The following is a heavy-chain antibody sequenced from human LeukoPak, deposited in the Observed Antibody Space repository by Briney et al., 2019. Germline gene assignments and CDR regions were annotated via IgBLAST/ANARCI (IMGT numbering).Heavy chain of an antibody. J-gene: IGHJ4*02. CDR2: INHSGST. CDR1: GGSFSGYY. V-gene: IGHV4-34*01. CDR3: ARKARVLLWFGELSRHSHYFDY. Sequence: SETLSLTCAVYGGSFSGYYWSWIRQPPGKGLEWIGEINHSGSTNYNPSLKSRVTISVDTSKNQFSLKLSSVTAADTAVYYCARKARVLLWFGELSRHSHYFDYWGQGTLVTVSS. D-gene: IGHD3-10*01.